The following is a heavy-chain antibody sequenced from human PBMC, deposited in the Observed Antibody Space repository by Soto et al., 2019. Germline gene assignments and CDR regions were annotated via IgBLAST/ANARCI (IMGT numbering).Heavy chain of an antibody. Sequence: GGSLRLSCAASGFTFSSYAMSWVRQAPGKGLEWVSAISGSGGSTYYADSVKGRFTISRDNSKNTLYLQMNSLRAEDTAVYYCAKDRDIVVVGVEGDGMDVWGQGTTVTVSS. J-gene: IGHJ6*02. V-gene: IGHV3-23*01. CDR3: AKDRDIVVVGVEGDGMDV. CDR1: GFTFSSYA. D-gene: IGHD2-15*01. CDR2: ISGSGGST.